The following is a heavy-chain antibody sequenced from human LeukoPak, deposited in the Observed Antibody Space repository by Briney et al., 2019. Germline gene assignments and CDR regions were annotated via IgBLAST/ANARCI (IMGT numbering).Heavy chain of an antibody. D-gene: IGHD1-26*01. CDR1: GFTFSSYD. V-gene: IGHV3-30*02. J-gene: IGHJ4*02. Sequence: PGGSLRLSCAASGFTFSSYDMHWVRQAPGKGLEWVTFIRYDGSNKYYADSVKGRFTISRDNSKNTLYLQMNSLRAEDTAVYYCARWWELDGGYYFDYWGQGTLVTVSS. CDR3: ARWWELDGGYYFDY. CDR2: IRYDGSNK.